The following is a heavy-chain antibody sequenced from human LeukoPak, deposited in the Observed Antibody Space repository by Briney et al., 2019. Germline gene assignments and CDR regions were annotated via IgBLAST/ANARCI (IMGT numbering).Heavy chain of an antibody. Sequence: GGSLRLSCAASGFTVSSNYMSWVRQAPGKGLEWVSVIYSGGITYYADSVKGRFTISRDNSKNTLYLQMNSLRAEDTAVYFCAREKGGSSRAIYYYHYMDVCGKGTTVTVSS. CDR1: GFTVSSNY. CDR2: IYSGGIT. CDR3: AREKGGSSRAIYYYHYMDV. D-gene: IGHD1-26*01. V-gene: IGHV3-53*01. J-gene: IGHJ6*03.